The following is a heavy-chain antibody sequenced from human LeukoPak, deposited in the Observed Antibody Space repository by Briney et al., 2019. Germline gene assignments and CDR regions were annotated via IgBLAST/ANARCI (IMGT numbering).Heavy chain of an antibody. CDR3: ARSNYHGSGSYPEV. J-gene: IGHJ6*02. CDR2: ISGSGGST. D-gene: IGHD3-10*01. Sequence: GGSLRLSCAASGFTFSSYAMSWVRQAPGKGLEWVSAISGSGGSTYYADSVKSRFTISRDNSKSTLWLQMSSLRAEDTAVYYCARSNYHGSGSYPEVWGQGTTVTVSS. CDR1: GFTFSSYA. V-gene: IGHV3-23*01.